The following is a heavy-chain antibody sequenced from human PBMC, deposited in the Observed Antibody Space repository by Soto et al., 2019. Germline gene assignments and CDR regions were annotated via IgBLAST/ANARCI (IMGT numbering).Heavy chain of an antibody. V-gene: IGHV1-69*13. CDR2: IIPIFGTA. J-gene: IGHJ5*02. D-gene: IGHD3-22*01. Sequence: SVKVSCKASGGTSSSYAISWVRQAPGQGLEWMGGIIPIFGTANYAQKFQGRVTITADESTSTAYMELSSLRSEDTAVYYCARDRGPYYYDSSGYYHWGQGTLVTVSS. CDR3: ARDRGPYYYDSSGYYH. CDR1: GGTSSSYA.